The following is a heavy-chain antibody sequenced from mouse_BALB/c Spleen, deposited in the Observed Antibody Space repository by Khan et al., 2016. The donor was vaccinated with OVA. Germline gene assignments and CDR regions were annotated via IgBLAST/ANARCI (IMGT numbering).Heavy chain of an antibody. Sequence: QIQLVQSGPELKKPGETVKISCKASGYTFTNYGMNWVKQAPGKGLKWMGWINTYTGEPTYADDFKGRFAFSLETSASTAYLQINNLKNEDMATYFCARRENYDGYFDYWGQGTTLTVSS. V-gene: IGHV9-1*02. CDR3: ARRENYDGYFDY. CDR1: GYTFTNYG. D-gene: IGHD2-4*01. CDR2: INTYTGEP. J-gene: IGHJ2*01.